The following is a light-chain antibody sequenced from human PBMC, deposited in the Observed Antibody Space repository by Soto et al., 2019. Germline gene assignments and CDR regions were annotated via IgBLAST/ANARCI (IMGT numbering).Light chain of an antibody. CDR3: QQYHSRPA. Sequence: EIVVTQCRATLSVSPGERVTLSCRASQSVFSSLAWYQQKPGQAPRLLIYGAATRATGIPASFSGSVSGTEFTLTTSSVLYDDFVLYSCQQYHSRPAFGGQTKVHIK. CDR2: GAA. V-gene: IGKV3-15*01. J-gene: IGKJ4*02. CDR1: QSVFSS.